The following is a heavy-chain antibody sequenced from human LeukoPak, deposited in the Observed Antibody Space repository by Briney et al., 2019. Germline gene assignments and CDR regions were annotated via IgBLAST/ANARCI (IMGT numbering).Heavy chain of an antibody. V-gene: IGHV4-39*01. D-gene: IGHD3-10*01. CDR2: IYYSGST. CDR1: GGSIISSSYY. CDR3: ARGSYYAFDI. J-gene: IGHJ3*02. Sequence: SETLSLTCTVSGGSIISSSYYWGWIRQPPGKGLEWIGSIYYSGSTYYNPSLKSRVTISVDTSKNQFSLKLSSVTAADTAVYYCARGSYYAFDIWGQGTMVTVSS.